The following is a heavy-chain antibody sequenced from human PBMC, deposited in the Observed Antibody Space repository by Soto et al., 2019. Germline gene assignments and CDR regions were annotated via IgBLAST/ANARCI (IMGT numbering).Heavy chain of an antibody. V-gene: IGHV3-7*01. D-gene: IGHD5-18*01. CDR1: GFTFSTYW. J-gene: IGHJ4*02. Sequence: EVQLVESGGGLVPPGGSPRLSCAASGFTFSTYWMSWVRQAPGKGLEWVANIKQDGSEKYYVDSVKGRFTISRDNAKNSLYLQMSSLRAEDTAVYYCARGGFEPWFLVIPYFDFWGQGTLVTVSS. CDR3: ARGGFEPWFLVIPYFDF. CDR2: IKQDGSEK.